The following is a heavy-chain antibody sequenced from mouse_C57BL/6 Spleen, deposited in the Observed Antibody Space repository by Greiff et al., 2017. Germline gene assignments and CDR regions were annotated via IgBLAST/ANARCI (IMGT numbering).Heavy chain of an antibody. D-gene: IGHD2-4*01. Sequence: QVQLQQSGAELARPGASVKLSCKASGYTFTSYGISWVKQRTGQGLEWIGEIYPRSGNTYYNEKFKGKATLTADKSSSIAYMELRSLTSEDSAVYFCARSSDYDYAMDYWGQGTSVTVSS. CDR1: GYTFTSYG. CDR2: IYPRSGNT. J-gene: IGHJ4*01. CDR3: ARSSDYDYAMDY. V-gene: IGHV1-81*01.